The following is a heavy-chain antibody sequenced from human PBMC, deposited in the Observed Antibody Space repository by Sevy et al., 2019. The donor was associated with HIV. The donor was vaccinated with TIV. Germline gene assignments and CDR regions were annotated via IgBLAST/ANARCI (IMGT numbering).Heavy chain of an antibody. Sequence: GGSLRLSCTASGFTFSNAWMTWVRQTPERGLEWVALIKPITDAGRTDYAAPVQGRFTISRDDSKNTVYLQLNSLKTEDTAVYYCTAGPLSFWGQGTLVTVSS. J-gene: IGHJ4*02. CDR2: IKPITDAGRT. CDR3: TAGPLSF. V-gene: IGHV3-15*01. CDR1: GFTFSNAW.